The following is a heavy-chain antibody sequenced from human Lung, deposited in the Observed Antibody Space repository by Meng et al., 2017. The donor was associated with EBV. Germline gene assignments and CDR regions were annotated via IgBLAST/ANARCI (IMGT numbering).Heavy chain of an antibody. CDR1: GGSINSGDYY. J-gene: IGHJ4*02. Sequence: QGLLQGSGPGLVKPSQTLSLTCTVSGGSINSGDYYWSWIRQPPGKGLVWIGYIYYTGSTYYNPSLKSRVTISMDTSKNQFSLRLSSVTAADTAVYYCARNYYFDYWGQGTLVTVSS. CDR3: ARNYYFDY. CDR2: IYYTGST. V-gene: IGHV4-30-4*01.